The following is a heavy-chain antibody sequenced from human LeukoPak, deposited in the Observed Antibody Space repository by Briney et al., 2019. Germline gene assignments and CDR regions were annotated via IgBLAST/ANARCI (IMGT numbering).Heavy chain of an antibody. Sequence: SETLSLTCTVSGGSISSNGYYWSWIRQPPGKGLEWIGYIYYSGSTNYNPSLKSRVTISVDTSKNQFSLKLSSVTAADTAVYYCARRYYYDGDAFDIWGQGTMVTVSS. J-gene: IGHJ3*02. D-gene: IGHD3-22*01. V-gene: IGHV4-61*08. CDR3: ARRYYYDGDAFDI. CDR2: IYYSGST. CDR1: GGSISSNGYY.